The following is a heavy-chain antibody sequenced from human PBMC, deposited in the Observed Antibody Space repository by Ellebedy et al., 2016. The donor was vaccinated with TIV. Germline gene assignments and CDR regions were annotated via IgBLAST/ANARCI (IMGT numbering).Heavy chain of an antibody. CDR2: IFGNGGRI. CDR3: IKDTTPGGLDH. J-gene: IGHJ4*02. D-gene: IGHD2-15*01. Sequence: SLKISCATSGFTLLDYAMHWVRQAPGKGLEWVAGIFGNGGRIDYADSVRGRFTISRDNAKNFLYLQMNSLGAEDTAIYYCIKDTTPGGLDHWGQGTLVTVSS. CDR1: GFTLLDYA. V-gene: IGHV3-9*01.